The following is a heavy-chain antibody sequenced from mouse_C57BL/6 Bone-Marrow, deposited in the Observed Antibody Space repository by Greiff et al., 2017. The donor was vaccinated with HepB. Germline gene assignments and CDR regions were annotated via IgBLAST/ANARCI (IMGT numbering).Heavy chain of an antibody. V-gene: IGHV1-53*01. CDR3: ARGLFITSATGFDV. CDR2: INPSNGGT. Sequence: QVQLKQPGTELVKPGASVKLSCKASGYTFTSYWMHWVKQRPGQGLEWIGNINPSNGGTNYNEKFKSKATLTVDKSSSTAYMQLSSLTSEDSAVYYCARGLFITSATGFDVWGTGTTVTVSS. CDR1: GYTFTSYW. D-gene: IGHD1-1*01. J-gene: IGHJ1*03.